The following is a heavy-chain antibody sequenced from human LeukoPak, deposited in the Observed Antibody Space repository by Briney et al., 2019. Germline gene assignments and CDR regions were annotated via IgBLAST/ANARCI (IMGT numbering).Heavy chain of an antibody. J-gene: IGHJ4*02. CDR2: IYYSGST. CDR1: GVSISSSSYY. CDR3: ARYRHPPLAVAATDY. V-gene: IGHV4-39*07. D-gene: IGHD6-19*01. Sequence: PSETLSLTCAVSGVSISSSSYYWGWIRQPPGKGLEWIGSIYYSGSTYYNPSLKSRVTISVDTSKNQFSLKLSSVTAADTAVYYCARYRHPPLAVAATDYWGQGTLVTVSS.